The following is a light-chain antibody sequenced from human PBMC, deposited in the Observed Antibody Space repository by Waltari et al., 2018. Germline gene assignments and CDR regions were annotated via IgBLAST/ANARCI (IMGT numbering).Light chain of an antibody. CDR2: TNS. Sequence: QSVLTQPPSASGSPGQRVTISCSGSTANIGSNTVNWYQQIPGTAPKLLIYTNSQRPSGVPDRFSGSKSGTSGFLAISGLQSEDEADYYCAAWDDGLSGWVFGGRTRVSVL. CDR3: AAWDDGLSGWV. J-gene: IGLJ3*02. CDR1: TANIGSNT. V-gene: IGLV1-44*01.